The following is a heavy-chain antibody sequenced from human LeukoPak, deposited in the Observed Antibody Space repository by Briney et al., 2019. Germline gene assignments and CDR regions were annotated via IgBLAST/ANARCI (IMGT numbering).Heavy chain of an antibody. J-gene: IGHJ4*02. CDR3: ARGPYYTSTWYDPRFDY. Sequence: PGGSLRLSCAASGFTFDDYGMSWVRQVPAKGLEWVSGLNWNGDSTSYADSVKGRFTISRDNAKNSLYLQMNSLRAEDTALYYCARGPYYTSTWYDPRFDYWGQGTLVTVSS. D-gene: IGHD6-13*01. CDR1: GFTFDDYG. V-gene: IGHV3-20*04. CDR2: LNWNGDST.